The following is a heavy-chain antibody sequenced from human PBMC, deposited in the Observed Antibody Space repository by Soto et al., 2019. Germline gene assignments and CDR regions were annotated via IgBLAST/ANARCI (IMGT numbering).Heavy chain of an antibody. CDR3: AKESSAAVSYWYGMDV. CDR1: GYTFSSDA. J-gene: IGHJ6*02. CDR2: VSGGGAKT. D-gene: IGHD6-13*01. V-gene: IGHV3-23*01. Sequence: GGALRLSCADSGYTFSSDAIIWVRQARGKGLESISSVSGGGAKTYYADSVKGRFTISRDNSKNTVYLQMNSLRAEDTAVYYCAKESSAAVSYWYGMDVWGQGPSVTVSS.